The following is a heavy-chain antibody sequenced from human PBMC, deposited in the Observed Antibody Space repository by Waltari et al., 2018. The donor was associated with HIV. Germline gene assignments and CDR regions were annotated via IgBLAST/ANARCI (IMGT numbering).Heavy chain of an antibody. CDR1: GESFSGYY. D-gene: IGHD3-16*02. CDR3: ARGSRLGELSPSAY. V-gene: IGHV4-34*02. Sequence: QVQLQQWGAGLLKPSETLFLTCAVYGESFSGYYWTWIRPAPGKGLEWIGEINHRRSINYGLSFKSRVTMSVDTSKNQFALKMRPVTAADTAVYYCARGSRLGELSPSAYWGQGALITVAS. CDR2: INHRRSI. J-gene: IGHJ4*02.